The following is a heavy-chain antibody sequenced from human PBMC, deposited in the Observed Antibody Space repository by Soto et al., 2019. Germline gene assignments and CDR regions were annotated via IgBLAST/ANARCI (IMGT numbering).Heavy chain of an antibody. V-gene: IGHV1-18*01. CDR2: ISAYNGNA. CDR3: ARVGLGDYVWGSYRTYDY. CDR1: GYTFTSYG. J-gene: IGHJ4*02. D-gene: IGHD3-16*02. Sequence: ASVKVSCKASGYTFTSYGISWVRQAPGQGLERMGWISAYNGNANYAQKLQGRVTMTTDTSTSTAYMELRSLRSDDTAVYYCARVGLGDYVWGSYRTYDYWGQGTLVTVSS.